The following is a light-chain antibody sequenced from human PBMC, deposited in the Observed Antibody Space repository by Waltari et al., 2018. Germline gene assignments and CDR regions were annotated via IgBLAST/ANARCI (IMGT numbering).Light chain of an antibody. CDR1: SSNIGSNY. Sequence: QSVLTQPPSASGTPGQRVPIPCSGSSSNIGSNYVYWYQQLPGTAPKLLIDRNNQRPSGVPDRFSGSKSGTSASLAISGLRSEDEADYYCAAWDDSLSGHVVFGGGTKLTVL. CDR3: AAWDDSLSGHVV. CDR2: RNN. J-gene: IGLJ2*01. V-gene: IGLV1-47*01.